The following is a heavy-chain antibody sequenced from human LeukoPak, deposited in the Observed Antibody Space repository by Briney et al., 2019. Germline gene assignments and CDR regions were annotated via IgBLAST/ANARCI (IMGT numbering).Heavy chain of an antibody. D-gene: IGHD1/OR15-1a*01. J-gene: IGHJ3*02. CDR3: ARDNEQIAFDI. Sequence: SSETLSLTCTVSGGSISTNNYYWGWIRQPPGKGLEWIGSIYHSGSTYYNPSLKSRVTISVDTSKNQFSLKLSSVTAADTAVYYCARDNEQIAFDIWGQGTMVTVSS. V-gene: IGHV4-39*07. CDR1: GGSISTNNYY. CDR2: IYHSGST.